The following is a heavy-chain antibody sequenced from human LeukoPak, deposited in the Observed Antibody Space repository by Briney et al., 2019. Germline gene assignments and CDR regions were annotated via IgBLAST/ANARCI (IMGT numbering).Heavy chain of an antibody. V-gene: IGHV4-39*01. CDR2: IYYTGTT. J-gene: IGHJ4*02. D-gene: IGHD3-10*01. CDR1: GDSISSSSYH. Sequence: NTSETLSLTCTVSGDSISSSSYHWGWIRQPPGKGLEWIGHIYYTGTTNYNSSLKSRVTISVDTSKNQFSLKLNSVTAADTAVYYCARQNSDYYGPDYWGQGALVTVSS. CDR3: ARQNSDYYGPDY.